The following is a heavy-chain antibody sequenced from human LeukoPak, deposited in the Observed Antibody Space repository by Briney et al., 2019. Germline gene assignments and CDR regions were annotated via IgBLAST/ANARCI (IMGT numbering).Heavy chain of an antibody. CDR2: MYYSGSP. Sequence: SETLSLTCTVSGAPITTYYWSWIRQPPGKRLEWIAYMYYSGSPNYNPSLKSRVTMSVDTSENQFSLKLSSVTAADTAVYYCARVDGGYCSGGSCYANRFDPWGQGTLVTVSS. J-gene: IGHJ5*02. CDR1: GAPITTYY. D-gene: IGHD2-15*01. CDR3: ARVDGGYCSGGSCYANRFDP. V-gene: IGHV4-59*01.